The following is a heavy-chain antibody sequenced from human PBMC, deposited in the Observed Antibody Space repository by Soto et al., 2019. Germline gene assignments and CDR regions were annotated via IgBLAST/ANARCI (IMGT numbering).Heavy chain of an antibody. D-gene: IGHD2-15*01. CDR2: ISWNSGST. V-gene: IGHV3-9*01. Sequence: QPGGSLRLSCAASGFTFDDYAMHWVRQAPGKGLEWVSGISWNSGSTGYADSVKGRFTISRDNAKNSLYLQMNSLRAEDTALYYCAKDMRDIVVVGGDMDVWGKGTTVTVSS. CDR1: GFTFDDYA. J-gene: IGHJ6*03. CDR3: AKDMRDIVVVGGDMDV.